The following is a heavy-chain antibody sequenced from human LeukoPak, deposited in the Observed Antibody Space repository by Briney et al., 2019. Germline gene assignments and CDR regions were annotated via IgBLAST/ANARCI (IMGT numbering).Heavy chain of an antibody. J-gene: IGHJ4*02. D-gene: IGHD4-17*01. CDR3: AKDPSDYGNFDY. CDR1: GFTFSSYG. Sequence: GGSLRLSCAASGFTFSSYGMSWVRQAPGKGLEWVSAISGSGGSTYYADSVKGRFTISRDNSKNTLYLQMNSLRAEDTAVYYCAKDPSDYGNFDYWGQGTLVTVSS. CDR2: ISGSGGST. V-gene: IGHV3-23*01.